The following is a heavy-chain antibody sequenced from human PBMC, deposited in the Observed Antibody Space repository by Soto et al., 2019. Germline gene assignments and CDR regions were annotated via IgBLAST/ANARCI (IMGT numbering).Heavy chain of an antibody. V-gene: IGHV3-9*01. CDR2: ISWTSGSI. J-gene: IGHJ5*02. CDR3: AKDGAHGDYEGWFDP. Sequence: EVQLVESGGGLVQPGRSLRLSCAASGFTFDDYAMHWVRQAPGKGLEWVSGISWTSGSIGYADSVKGRFTISRDNAKNSLYLQMNSLRAEDTALYYCAKDGAHGDYEGWFDPWGQGTLVTVSS. CDR1: GFTFDDYA. D-gene: IGHD4-17*01.